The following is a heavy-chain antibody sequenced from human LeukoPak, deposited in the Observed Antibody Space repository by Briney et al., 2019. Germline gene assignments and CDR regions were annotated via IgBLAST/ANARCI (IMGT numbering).Heavy chain of an antibody. CDR3: AKDKGQNCHYCYMDV. D-gene: IGHD1-1*01. CDR1: GFTFSSYW. Sequence: AGGSLRLSCAASGFTFSSYWMSWVRQAPGKGLEWVANIKQDGSEKYYVDSVKGRFTISRDNAKNSLYLQMNSLRAEDTAVYYCAKDKGQNCHYCYMDVWGKGTTVTVSS. J-gene: IGHJ6*03. CDR2: IKQDGSEK. V-gene: IGHV3-7*03.